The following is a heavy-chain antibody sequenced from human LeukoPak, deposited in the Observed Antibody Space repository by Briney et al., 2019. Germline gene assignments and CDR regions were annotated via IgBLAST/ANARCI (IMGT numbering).Heavy chain of an antibody. V-gene: IGHV3-21*01. CDR3: ARDRSKDCSSTSCYFGEFWPTFDY. D-gene: IGHD2-2*01. J-gene: IGHJ4*02. Sequence: GGSLRLSCAASGFTFSSYWMSWVRQAPGKGLEWVSSISSSSSYIYYADSVKGRFTISRDNAKNSLYLQMNSLRAEDTAVYYCARDRSKDCSSTSCYFGEFWPTFDYXGQGTLVTVSS. CDR1: GFTFSSYW. CDR2: ISSSSSYI.